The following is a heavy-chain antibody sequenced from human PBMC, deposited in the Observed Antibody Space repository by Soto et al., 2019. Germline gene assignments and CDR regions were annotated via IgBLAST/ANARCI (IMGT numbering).Heavy chain of an antibody. J-gene: IGHJ3*02. CDR1: GFNINNNY. Sequence: EMQLVDFGGGLVQQGGSLRLSCAASGFNINNNYMSWVRQAPGKGLEWASIIYRGGDTYYADSVKGRFSISRDKSKNTLYLQMKSLRAEDTAVYYCARDNNDVDLFDAFDIWGQGTMVTVSS. V-gene: IGHV3-66*01. CDR3: ARDNNDVDLFDAFDI. CDR2: IYRGGDT. D-gene: IGHD1-1*01.